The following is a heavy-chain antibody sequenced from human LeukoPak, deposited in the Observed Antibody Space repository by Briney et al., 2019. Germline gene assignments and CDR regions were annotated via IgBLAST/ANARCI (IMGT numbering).Heavy chain of an antibody. J-gene: IGHJ4*02. Sequence: SDTLSLTCTVSGSSMNMNTDYYWGWIRQPPGKGLEWIGSISHRGIPYSNPSLTSRVTISVDASKNQFSVKLRSVTAADTAVYSCARLGGKKYFDYWGQGTLVTVSS. V-gene: IGHV4-38-2*02. CDR3: ARLGGKKYFDY. D-gene: IGHD4-23*01. CDR2: ISHRGIP. CDR1: GSSMNMNTDYY.